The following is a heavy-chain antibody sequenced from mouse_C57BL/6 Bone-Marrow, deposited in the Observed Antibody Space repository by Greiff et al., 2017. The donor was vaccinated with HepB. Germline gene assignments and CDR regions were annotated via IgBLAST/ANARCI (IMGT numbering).Heavy chain of an antibody. CDR1: GYTFTSYW. CDR2: IDPSDSYT. D-gene: IGHD1-1*01. V-gene: IGHV1-69*01. J-gene: IGHJ2*01. Sequence: QVQLKQPGAELVMPGASVKLSCKASGYTFTSYWMHWVKQRPGQGLEWIGEIDPSDSYTNYNQKFKGKSTLTVDKSSSTAYMQISSLTTEDSAVYYSAILDYWGQGTTLTVTS. CDR3: AILDY.